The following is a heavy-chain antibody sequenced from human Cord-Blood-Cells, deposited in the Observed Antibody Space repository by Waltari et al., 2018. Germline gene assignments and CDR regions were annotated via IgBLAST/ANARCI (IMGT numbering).Heavy chain of an antibody. CDR3: ARLRYRQQLVPAYFDY. V-gene: IGHV4-39*01. D-gene: IGHD6-13*01. Sequence: QLPLQESGPGLVKPSETLSLTCTVSGGSISSSSYYWGWIRPPPGKGLEWIGSIYYSGSTYYNPSLKSRVTISVDTSKNQFSLKLSSVTAADTAVYYCARLRYRQQLVPAYFDYWGQGTLVTVSS. J-gene: IGHJ4*02. CDR2: IYYSGST. CDR1: GGSISSSSYY.